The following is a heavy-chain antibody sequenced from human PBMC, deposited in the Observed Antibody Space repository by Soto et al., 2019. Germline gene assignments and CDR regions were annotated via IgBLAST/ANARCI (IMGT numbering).Heavy chain of an antibody. CDR3: ARVVGALGHWFDP. V-gene: IGHV1-18*01. CDR1: GYTFTSYG. J-gene: IGHJ5*02. CDR2: ISAYNYNT. D-gene: IGHD1-26*01. Sequence: QVQLVQSGAEVKKPGASVKVSCKASGYTFTSYGLSWVRQAPGQGLEWMGRISAYNYNTNYAQKLQGRVTMTTDTSTSTPYMELRSLRSGDPAVYYCARVVGALGHWFDPWGQGTLVTVSS.